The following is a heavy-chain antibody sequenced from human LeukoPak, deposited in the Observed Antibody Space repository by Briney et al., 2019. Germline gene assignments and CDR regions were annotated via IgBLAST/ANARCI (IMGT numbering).Heavy chain of an antibody. J-gene: IGHJ4*02. Sequence: GGSLRLSCAASESTFSSYSMNWVRQAPGKGLEWVSSISSSSSCIYYADSVKGRFTISRDNAKNSLYLQMNSLRAEDTAVYYCARDNSPKYSSGWYDYGYWGQGTLVTVSS. D-gene: IGHD6-19*01. CDR1: ESTFSSYS. V-gene: IGHV3-21*01. CDR2: ISSSSSCI. CDR3: ARDNSPKYSSGWYDYGY.